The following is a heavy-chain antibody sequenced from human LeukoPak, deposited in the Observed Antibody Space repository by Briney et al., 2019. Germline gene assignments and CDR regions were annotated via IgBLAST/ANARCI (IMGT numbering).Heavy chain of an antibody. CDR1: GFTFSTYT. J-gene: IGHJ4*02. V-gene: IGHV3-48*01. D-gene: IGHD3-22*01. CDR3: ARDPPSTYHESSGYPDY. CDR2: ISGTSNTI. Sequence: GGSLRRSCAASGFTFSTYTMNWVRQAPGKGLEWLSSISGTSNTIYYADSVKGRFTVSRDNAKSSLYLQMNSLRADDTAVYYCARDPPSTYHESSGYPDYWGQGTLLTVSS.